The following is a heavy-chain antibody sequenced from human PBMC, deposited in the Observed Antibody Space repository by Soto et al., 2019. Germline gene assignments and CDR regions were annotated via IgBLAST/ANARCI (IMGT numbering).Heavy chain of an antibody. CDR2: FNPRGSST. V-gene: IGHV1-46*01. Sequence: QVQLVQSGAEVKKPEASVKVSCKASGYTLTNYDMHWVRQAPGQGLEWMGIFNPRGSSTSLAQKFQGRVTMTWDMSTTTVYMEVSSLRSEDTAVYYCARGATAVELPYDYWGQGTLVTVSS. J-gene: IGHJ4*02. CDR1: GYTLTNYD. CDR3: ARGATAVELPYDY. D-gene: IGHD1-7*01.